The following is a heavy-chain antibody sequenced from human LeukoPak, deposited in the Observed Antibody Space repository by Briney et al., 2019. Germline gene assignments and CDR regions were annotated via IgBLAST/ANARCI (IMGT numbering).Heavy chain of an antibody. Sequence: GGSLRLSCAASGFTFDDYGMSWVRQAPGKALEWVSGINWNGGSTGYADSVKGRFTISRDNAKNSLYLQMNSLRAEDTALYYCARDIIAAAGGLYYFDYWGQGTLVTVSS. V-gene: IGHV3-20*04. CDR2: INWNGGST. CDR3: ARDIIAAAGGLYYFDY. CDR1: GFTFDDYG. J-gene: IGHJ4*02. D-gene: IGHD6-13*01.